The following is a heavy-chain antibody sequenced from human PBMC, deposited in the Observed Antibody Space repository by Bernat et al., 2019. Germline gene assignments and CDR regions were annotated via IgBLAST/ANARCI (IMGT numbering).Heavy chain of an antibody. CDR1: GFTFSTYW. D-gene: IGHD6-25*01. CDR2: IKQDGSEK. J-gene: IGHJ4*02. Sequence: EVQLVESGGGLVQPGGSLRLSCTASGFTFSTYWMTWVRQAPGKGLEWVASIKQDGSEKYYLDSVKGRFTISRDNTKNSLYLEMNSLRGEDTAVYYCATRQRQPESWGQGTLVTVSS. V-gene: IGHV3-7*01. CDR3: ATRQRQPES.